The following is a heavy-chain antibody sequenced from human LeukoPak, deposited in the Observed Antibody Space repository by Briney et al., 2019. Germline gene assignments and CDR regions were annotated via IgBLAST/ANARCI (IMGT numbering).Heavy chain of an antibody. Sequence: GGSLRLSCAASGLTFSSHWMNWVRQAPGKGLEWVANINQDGSEKYYVDSVKGRFTISRDSTKNSLYLQMNSLRAEDTAVYYCARDPDMVRGVNFDYWGQGTLVTVSS. J-gene: IGHJ4*02. CDR3: ARDPDMVRGVNFDY. V-gene: IGHV3-7*03. D-gene: IGHD3-10*01. CDR2: INQDGSEK. CDR1: GLTFSSHW.